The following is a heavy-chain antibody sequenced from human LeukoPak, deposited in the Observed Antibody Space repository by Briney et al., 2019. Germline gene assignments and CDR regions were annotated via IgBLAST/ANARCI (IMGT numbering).Heavy chain of an antibody. J-gene: IGHJ6*02. CDR1: GFTFSSYA. V-gene: IGHV3-30*18. D-gene: IGHD3-22*01. CDR2: ISYDGTDK. CDR3: AKDLSSAITSALVLDV. Sequence: AGGSLRLSCAASGFTFSSYAIHWVRQAPGKGLEWVAVISYDGTDKYYADSVKGRFTVSRDNVKNVLYLQMNSLRPEDTALYYCAKDLSSAITSALVLDVWGQGTTVTVS.